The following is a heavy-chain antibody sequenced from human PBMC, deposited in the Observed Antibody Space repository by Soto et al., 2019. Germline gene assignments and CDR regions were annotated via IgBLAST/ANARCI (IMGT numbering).Heavy chain of an antibody. J-gene: IGHJ4*02. CDR3: ARCSGGSCYTFEY. Sequence: LSLTCAVSGGSISRYYWSWIRQPPGKGLEWIGYIYYSGSTNYNPSLKSRVTISVDTSKNQFSLKLSSVTAADTAVYYCARCSGGSCYTFEYWVQGTLVPV. D-gene: IGHD2-15*01. CDR2: IYYSGST. V-gene: IGHV4-59*08. CDR1: GGSISRYY.